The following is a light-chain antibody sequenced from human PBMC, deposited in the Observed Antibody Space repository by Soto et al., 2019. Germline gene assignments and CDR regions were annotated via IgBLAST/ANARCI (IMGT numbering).Light chain of an antibody. CDR2: KAS. J-gene: IGKJ4*01. CDR3: QQDNSFPLS. V-gene: IGKV1-5*03. Sequence: DIQMTQSPSTLSASVGDRVTITCRASQSISSWLDWYQQKPGKALKPLLYKASSLESGVPSRFSVSGSRTEFNLTISSVQPDAFATYYFQQDNSFPLSVDGGNKVEIK. CDR1: QSISSW.